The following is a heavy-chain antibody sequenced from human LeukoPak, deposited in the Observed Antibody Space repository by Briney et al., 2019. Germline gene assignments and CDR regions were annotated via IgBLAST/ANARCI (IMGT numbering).Heavy chain of an antibody. CDR2: INAGNGNT. CDR3: ARGGNSNYYYYMDV. CDR1: GYTFTSYA. Sequence: GASVKVSCKASGYTFTSYAMHWVRQAPGQRLEWMGWINAGNGNTKYSQEFQGRVTITRDTSASTAYMELSSLRSEDMAVYYCARGGNSNYYYYMDVWGKGTTVTVSS. J-gene: IGHJ6*03. D-gene: IGHD4-11*01. V-gene: IGHV1-3*03.